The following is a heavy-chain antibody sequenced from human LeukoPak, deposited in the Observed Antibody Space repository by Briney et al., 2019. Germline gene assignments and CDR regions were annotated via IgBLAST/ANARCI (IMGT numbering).Heavy chain of an antibody. CDR1: GFTFSSYS. V-gene: IGHV3-48*01. D-gene: IGHD3-10*01. CDR2: ISSSSSTI. Sequence: PGGSLRLSCAASGFTFSSYSMNWVRQAPGKGLEWVSYISSSSSTIYYADSVKGRFTISRDNAKNSLYLQMNSLRAEDTAVYYCALGQNYYGSGSIFDYWGQGTLVTVSS. J-gene: IGHJ4*02. CDR3: ALGQNYYGSGSIFDY.